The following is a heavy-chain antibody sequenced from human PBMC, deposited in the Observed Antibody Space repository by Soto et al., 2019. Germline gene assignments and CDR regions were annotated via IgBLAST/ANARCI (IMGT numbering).Heavy chain of an antibody. CDR2: IYYSGST. D-gene: IGHD1-1*01. Sequence: PSETLSLTCTVSGGSISSYYWSWIRQPPGKGLEWIGYIYYSGSTNYNPSLKSRVTISVDTSKNQFSLKLSSVTAADTAVYYCARGSKGRYKINWFDPWGQGTLVTVSS. CDR3: ARGSKGRYKINWFDP. J-gene: IGHJ5*02. V-gene: IGHV4-59*12. CDR1: GGSISSYY.